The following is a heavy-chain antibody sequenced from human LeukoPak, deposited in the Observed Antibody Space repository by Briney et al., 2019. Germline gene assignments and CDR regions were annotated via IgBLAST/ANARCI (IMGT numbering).Heavy chain of an antibody. V-gene: IGHV1-18*01. Sequence: ASVRVSCKASGYSFTNYGITWVREAPAPGLEWVGWISVYNGNRNYAQKFQGRVSMTTDTSTNTAYMEMRSLRSDDTALYYCVRDNRDSSGWDFDYWGQGTLVTVSS. J-gene: IGHJ4*02. CDR3: VRDNRDSSGWDFDY. D-gene: IGHD6-19*01. CDR2: ISVYNGNR. CDR1: GYSFTNYG.